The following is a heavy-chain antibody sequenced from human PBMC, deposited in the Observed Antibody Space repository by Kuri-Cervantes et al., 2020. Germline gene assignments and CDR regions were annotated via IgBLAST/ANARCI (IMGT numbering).Heavy chain of an antibody. J-gene: IGHJ4*02. CDR1: GGSISSGGYY. D-gene: IGHD2-2*02. V-gene: IGHV4-61*08. CDR2: ISNSGNT. CDR3: ARDRGYCSRTSCYTGLDY. Sequence: SETLSLTCTVSGGSISSGGYYWSWIRQHPGKGLEWIGYISNSGNTNYNPSLKSRVTISVDTSKNQFSLRLSSMTAADTAIYYCARDRGYCSRTSCYTGLDYWGQGTPVTVSS.